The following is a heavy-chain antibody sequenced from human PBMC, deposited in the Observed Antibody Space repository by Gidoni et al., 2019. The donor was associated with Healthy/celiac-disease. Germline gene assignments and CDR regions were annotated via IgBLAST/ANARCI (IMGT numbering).Heavy chain of an antibody. CDR2: IWYDGSNK. CDR3: ARVSSSWYGCFDY. Sequence: QVQLVESGGGVVQPGRSLRLSCAASGFTFSSYGMHWVRQAPGKGLEWVAVIWYDGSNKYYADSVKGRFNISRDNSKNTLYLQMNSLRAEDTAVYYCARVSSSWYGCFDYWGQGTLVTVSS. D-gene: IGHD6-13*01. J-gene: IGHJ4*02. CDR1: GFTFSSYG. V-gene: IGHV3-33*01.